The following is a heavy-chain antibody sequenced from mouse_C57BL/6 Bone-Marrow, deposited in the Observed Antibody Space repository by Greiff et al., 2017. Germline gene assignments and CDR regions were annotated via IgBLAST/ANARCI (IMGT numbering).Heavy chain of an antibody. J-gene: IGHJ2*01. D-gene: IGHD2-3*01. V-gene: IGHV14-4*01. CDR1: GFNIKDDY. CDR3: SSCDGNYFDF. CDR2: IDPDVGDT. Sequence: EVQLMESGAELVRPGASVKLSCTASGFNIKDDYIPWVKQRPEQGLEWIGWIDPDVGDTEYASKFQGKTTISSDTSSNTAYLQLSSLTSEDTAGYYCSSCDGNYFDFWGQGTPLTVAS.